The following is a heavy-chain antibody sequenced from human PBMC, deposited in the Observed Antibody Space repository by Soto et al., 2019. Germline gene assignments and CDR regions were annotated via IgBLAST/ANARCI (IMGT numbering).Heavy chain of an antibody. J-gene: IGHJ4*02. CDR1: GGTFSSYA. D-gene: IGHD3-22*01. V-gene: IGHV1-69*13. CDR3: ARERGYYDSSGYYTYYFDY. Sequence: SVKVSCKASGGTFSSYAISWVRQAPGQGLEWMGGIIPIFGTANYAQKSQGRVTITADESTCTAYMELSSLRSEDTAVYYCARERGYYDSSGYYTYYFDYWGQGTLVTVSS. CDR2: IIPIFGTA.